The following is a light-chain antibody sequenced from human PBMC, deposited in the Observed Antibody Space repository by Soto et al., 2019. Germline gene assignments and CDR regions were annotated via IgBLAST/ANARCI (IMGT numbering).Light chain of an antibody. Sequence: EIVLTQSPGTLSLSPGERATLSCRASQRVSSGYLGWYQQRHGQAPWLLLYGASNRAAGIPDRFGGRGSETDFTLAISRLQPEDCAVYYGQQYASSPPWTFGQGAKVVSK. CDR3: QQYASSPPWT. CDR1: QRVSSGY. CDR2: GAS. V-gene: IGKV3-20*01. J-gene: IGKJ1*01.